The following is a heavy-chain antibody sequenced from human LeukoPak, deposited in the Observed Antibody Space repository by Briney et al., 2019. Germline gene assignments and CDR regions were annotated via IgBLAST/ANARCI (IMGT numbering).Heavy chain of an antibody. CDR3: AVGYCSGGSCYYYYGMDV. CDR1: GFTFSSYG. CDR2: ISYDGSNK. Sequence: GSLRLSCAASGFTFSSYGMHWVRQAPGKGLEWVAVISYDGSNKYYADSVKGRFTISRDNSKNTLYLQMNSLRAEDTAVYYCAVGYCSGGSCYYYYGMDVWGQGTTVTVSS. V-gene: IGHV3-30*03. D-gene: IGHD2-15*01. J-gene: IGHJ6*02.